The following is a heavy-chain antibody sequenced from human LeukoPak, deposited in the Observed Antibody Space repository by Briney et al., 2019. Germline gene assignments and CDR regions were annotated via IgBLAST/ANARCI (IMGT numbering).Heavy chain of an antibody. D-gene: IGHD2-2*02. J-gene: IGHJ5*01. CDR3: AKNRIPTAITPDS. Sequence: GGSLRLSCAASGFTFSNYGMHWLRQAPGKGLEWVAVIPYDSSNKYYTDSVKGRFTISRDNSENTLYLQMNSLRAEDTAVYYCAKNRIPTAITPDSWGQGTLVTVS. V-gene: IGHV3-30*18. CDR2: IPYDSSNK. CDR1: GFTFSNYG.